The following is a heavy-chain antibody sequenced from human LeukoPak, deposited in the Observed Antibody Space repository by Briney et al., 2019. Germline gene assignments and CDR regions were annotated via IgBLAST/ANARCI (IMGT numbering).Heavy chain of an antibody. D-gene: IGHD6-19*01. J-gene: IGHJ4*02. V-gene: IGHV4-39*07. CDR3: ARALTPHYSSGPPGY. CDR2: IYYSGST. Sequence: KSSETLSLTCTVSGGSISSSSYYWGWIRQPPGKGLEWFGSIYYSGSTYYNPSLKSRLTISVDTYKNQFSLKLSSVTAADTAVYYCARALTPHYSSGPPGYWGQGTLVTVSS. CDR1: GGSISSSSYY.